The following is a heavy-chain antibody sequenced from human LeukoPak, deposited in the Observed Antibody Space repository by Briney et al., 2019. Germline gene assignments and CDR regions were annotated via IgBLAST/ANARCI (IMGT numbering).Heavy chain of an antibody. D-gene: IGHD3-22*01. CDR2: ISSSGSTI. J-gene: IGHJ4*02. Sequence: GGSLRLSCAASGFTFSDYYMSWIRQAPGKGLEWVSYISSSGSTIYYADSVKGRFTISRDNAKNSLYLQMNSLRAEDTAVYYCAGGRYYDSSGYAIDYWGQGTLVTVSS. CDR3: AGGRYYDSSGYAIDY. V-gene: IGHV3-11*01. CDR1: GFTFSDYY.